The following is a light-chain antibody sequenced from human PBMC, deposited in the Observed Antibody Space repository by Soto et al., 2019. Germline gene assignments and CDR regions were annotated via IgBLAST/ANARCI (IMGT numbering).Light chain of an antibody. CDR1: QSAGNF. V-gene: IGKV3D-15*01. Sequence: EIVMTQSPATLSVSPGETASLSCRASQSAGNFLAWYQQKPGQAPRLLIYYMSTRATGIPARFSGSGSGTEFTLTINSLQSEDSAVYYCQQHNQWPITFGQGTRLEIK. J-gene: IGKJ5*01. CDR2: YMS. CDR3: QQHNQWPIT.